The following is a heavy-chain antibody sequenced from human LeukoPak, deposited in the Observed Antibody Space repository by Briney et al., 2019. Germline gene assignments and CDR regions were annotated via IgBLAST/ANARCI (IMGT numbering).Heavy chain of an antibody. D-gene: IGHD3-22*01. Sequence: GGSLRLSCAASGFTFSDYYMSWIRQAPGKGLEWVSYISSSGSTIYYADSVKGRFTIFRDNAKNSLYLQMNSLRAEDTAVYYCARAIAQYYYDSSGLDYWGQGTLVTVSS. CDR1: GFTFSDYY. V-gene: IGHV3-11*04. CDR3: ARAIAQYYYDSSGLDY. J-gene: IGHJ4*02. CDR2: ISSSGSTI.